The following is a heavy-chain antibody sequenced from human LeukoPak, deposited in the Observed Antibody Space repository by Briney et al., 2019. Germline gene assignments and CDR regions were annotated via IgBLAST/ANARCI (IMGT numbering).Heavy chain of an antibody. V-gene: IGHV1-8*01. CDR1: GYTFTSYD. Sequence: ASVKVSCKASGYTFTSYDINWVRQATGQGLEWMGWMNPNSGNTGYAQKFQGRVTMTRNTSISTAYMELSRLRSEDTAVYYCARGGLGFWWFDPWGQGTLVTVSS. CDR3: ARGGLGFWWFDP. D-gene: IGHD3-3*01. CDR2: MNPNSGNT. J-gene: IGHJ5*02.